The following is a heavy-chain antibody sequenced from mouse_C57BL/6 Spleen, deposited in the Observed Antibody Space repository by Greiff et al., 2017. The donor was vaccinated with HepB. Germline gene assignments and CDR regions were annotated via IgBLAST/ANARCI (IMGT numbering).Heavy chain of an antibody. V-gene: IGHV5-4*01. CDR3: ARDYTSRDFDY. J-gene: IGHJ2*01. CDR2: ISDGGSYT. CDR1: GFTFSSYA. Sequence: EVQRVESGGGLVKPGGSLKLSCAASGFTFSSYAMSWVRQTPEKRLEWVATISDGGSYTYYPDNVKGRFTISRDNAKNNLYLQMSHLKSEDTAMYYCARDYTSRDFDYWGQGTTLTVSS.